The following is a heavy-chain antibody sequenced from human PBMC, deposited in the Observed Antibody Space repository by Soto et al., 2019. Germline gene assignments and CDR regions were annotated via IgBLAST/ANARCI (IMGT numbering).Heavy chain of an antibody. Sequence: PSETRSLTCTVSGGSISSGVYYWSWIRQHPGKGLEWIGYIYYSGSTYYNPSLKSRVTISVDTSKNQFSLKLSSVTAADTAVYYCARGSNYDFWSGYYFGYWGQGTLVTVSS. J-gene: IGHJ4*02. D-gene: IGHD3-3*01. CDR1: GGSISSGVYY. V-gene: IGHV4-31*03. CDR3: ARGSNYDFWSGYYFGY. CDR2: IYYSGST.